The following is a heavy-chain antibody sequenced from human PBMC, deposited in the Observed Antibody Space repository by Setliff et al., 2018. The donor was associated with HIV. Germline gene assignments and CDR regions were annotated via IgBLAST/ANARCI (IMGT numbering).Heavy chain of an antibody. J-gene: IGHJ4*02. CDR3: ARDLSSGWYGVLNY. D-gene: IGHD6-19*01. CDR1: GFIFSSKW. V-gene: IGHV3-74*01. CDR2: IDTDGSST. Sequence: PGGSLRLSCAASGFIFSSKWMHWVRQVPGKGLVWVSRIDTDGSSTSYADSVKGRFTISRDNAKNTLYLQMNSLRAEDTAVYYCARDLSSGWYGVLNYWGQGTLVTVSS.